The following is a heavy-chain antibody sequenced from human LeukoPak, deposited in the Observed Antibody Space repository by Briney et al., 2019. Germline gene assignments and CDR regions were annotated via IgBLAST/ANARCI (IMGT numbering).Heavy chain of an antibody. Sequence: GASVKVSCKASGYTFTSYAMNWVRQAPGQGLEWMGWINTNTGNPTYAQGSTGRFVFSLDTSVSTAYLQISSLKAEDTAVYYCARESKGVVVVPAAIGNWFDPWGQGTLVTVSS. CDR1: GYTFTSYA. CDR3: ARESKGVVVVPAAIGNWFDP. J-gene: IGHJ5*02. CDR2: INTNTGNP. V-gene: IGHV7-4-1*02. D-gene: IGHD2-2*01.